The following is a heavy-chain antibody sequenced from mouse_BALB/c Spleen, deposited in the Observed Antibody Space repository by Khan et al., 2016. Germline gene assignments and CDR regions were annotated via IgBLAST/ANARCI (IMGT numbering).Heavy chain of an antibody. D-gene: IGHD1-1*01. CDR1: GYTFTNYG. CDR2: INTNTGEP. Sequence: QIQLVQSGPELKKPGETVKISCKASGYTFTNYGMNWVKQAPGKGLKWMGWINTNTGEPTYAEEFKGRFAFSLETSASTAYFQINNLKNEGTATYFCAEEYYGSNWFAYWSQGTLVTVSA. J-gene: IGHJ3*01. CDR3: AEEYYGSNWFAY. V-gene: IGHV9-3*02.